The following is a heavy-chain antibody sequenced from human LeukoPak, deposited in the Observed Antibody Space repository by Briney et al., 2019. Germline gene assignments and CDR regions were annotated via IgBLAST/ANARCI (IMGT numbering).Heavy chain of an antibody. D-gene: IGHD3-10*02. V-gene: IGHV3-48*03. CDR2: ISSSGSTI. CDR1: GFTFSSYE. Sequence: GGSLRLSCAASGFTFSSYEMDWVRQAPGKGLEWVSYISSSGSTIYYADSVKGRFTISRDNAKNSLYLQMDSLRAEDTAVYYCAELGITMIGGVWGKGTTVTISS. J-gene: IGHJ6*04. CDR3: AELGITMIGGV.